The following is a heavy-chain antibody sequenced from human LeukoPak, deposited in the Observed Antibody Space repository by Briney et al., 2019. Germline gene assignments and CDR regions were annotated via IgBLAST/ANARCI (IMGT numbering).Heavy chain of an antibody. V-gene: IGHV3-23*01. J-gene: IGHJ4*02. D-gene: IGHD5-24*01. CDR3: AKSGYNRFDY. CDR2: IRPSGDNT. CDR1: GFTFSSYD. Sequence: PGGSLRLSCAASGFTFSSYDMTWVRQAPGRGLEWVSSIRPSGDNTYYADSVKGRFTISRDNSKNTLYLQMNSLRADDTAVYYCAKSGYNRFDYWGQGTLVTVSS.